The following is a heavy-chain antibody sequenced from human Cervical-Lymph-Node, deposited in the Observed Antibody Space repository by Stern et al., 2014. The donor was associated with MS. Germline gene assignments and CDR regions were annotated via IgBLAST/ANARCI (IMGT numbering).Heavy chain of an antibody. Sequence: EVQLVESGGGMVQPGRSLRLSCEASGFKFGDFAMHWVRQAPGKGLAWVYGLCWNSEGRGYADSVQGRFTISRDNVKSSLYLQMNSLTAEDTALYYCAKADDYAAGIDAWGQGTLVVVSS. CDR3: AKADDYAAGIDA. CDR2: LCWNSEGR. V-gene: IGHV3-9*01. J-gene: IGHJ5*02. D-gene: IGHD3-16*01. CDR1: GFKFGDFA.